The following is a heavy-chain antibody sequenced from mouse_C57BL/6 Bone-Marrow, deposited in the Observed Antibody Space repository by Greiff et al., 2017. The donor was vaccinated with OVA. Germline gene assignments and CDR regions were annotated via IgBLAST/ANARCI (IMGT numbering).Heavy chain of an antibody. CDR1: GYTFTSYG. Sequence: QVQLQQSGAELARPGASVKLSCKASGYTFTSYGISWVKQRTGQGLEWIGEIYPRSGNTYYNEKFKGKATLTADKSSSTAYMELRSLTSEDSAVYFCARKRGDYYAMDYWGPGTSVTVSS. J-gene: IGHJ4*01. V-gene: IGHV1-81*01. CDR2: IYPRSGNT. CDR3: ARKRGDYYAMDY.